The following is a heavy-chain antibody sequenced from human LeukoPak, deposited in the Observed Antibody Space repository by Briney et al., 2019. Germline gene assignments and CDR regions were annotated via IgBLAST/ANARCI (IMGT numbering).Heavy chain of an antibody. CDR2: IYYSGST. Sequence: SDTLSLTCTVSGGSISSSSYYWVRIRQPPGKGLEWIGSIYYSGSTYYNPSLKSRVTISVDTSKNQFSLKLSSVTAADTAVYYCARDPALRGAFDIWGQGTMVTVSS. V-gene: IGHV4-39*07. J-gene: IGHJ3*02. CDR1: GGSISSSSYY. CDR3: ARDPALRGAFDI.